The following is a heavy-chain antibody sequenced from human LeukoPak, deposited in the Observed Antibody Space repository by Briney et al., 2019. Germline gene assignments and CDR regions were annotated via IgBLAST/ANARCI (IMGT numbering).Heavy chain of an antibody. CDR3: ARVGPPAVGPNQSVYSFDY. J-gene: IGHJ4*02. CDR1: DNSISSGHF. Sequence: SETLSLTFGVSDNSISSGHFWGWIRKSPGKGLKGFGIISPNGGTSYIPSLRSRVTMSIDTSRSQFSMNLRSVTAADTAVYYCARVGPPAVGPNQSVYSFDYWGLGTLVTVSS. V-gene: IGHV4-38-2*01. D-gene: IGHD5/OR15-5a*01. CDR2: ISPNGGT.